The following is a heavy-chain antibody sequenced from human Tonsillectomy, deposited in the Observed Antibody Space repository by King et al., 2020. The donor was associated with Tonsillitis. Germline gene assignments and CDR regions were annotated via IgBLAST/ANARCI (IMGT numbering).Heavy chain of an antibody. CDR3: AKDLDSGDPHSGYFDL. CDR1: GFTFSSYG. V-gene: IGHV3-30*18. J-gene: IGHJ2*01. CDR2: ISYDGSNK. D-gene: IGHD4-17*01. Sequence: QLVQSGGGVVQPGRSLRLSCAASGFTFSSYGMHWVRQAPGKGLEWVAVISYDGSNKYYADSVKGRFTISRDNSKNTLYLQMNSLRAEDTAVYYCAKDLDSGDPHSGYFDLWGRGTLVTVSS.